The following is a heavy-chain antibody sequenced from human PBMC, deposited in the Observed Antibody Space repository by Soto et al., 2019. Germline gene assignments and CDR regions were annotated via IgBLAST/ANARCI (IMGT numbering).Heavy chain of an antibody. Sequence: QLRLVQSGAEVKKPGASVRISCKTSGYVFTDFYIHWVRQAPGRGLEWMGYIDPITGSTTYTKKFHGRFTMARDTSTTTVDMELDSLKSDDTAVYYCARGYYDSWTSTDDLWCQGTQVTVSS. D-gene: IGHD3-3*01. CDR2: IDPITGST. V-gene: IGHV1-46*01. J-gene: IGHJ5*02. CDR1: GYVFTDFY. CDR3: ARGYYDSWTSTDDL.